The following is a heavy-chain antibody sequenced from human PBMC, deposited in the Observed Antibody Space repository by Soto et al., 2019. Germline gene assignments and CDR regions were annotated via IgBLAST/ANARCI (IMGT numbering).Heavy chain of an antibody. J-gene: IGHJ6*02. CDR3: ARDRLMATAGTARHYFGLDV. D-gene: IGHD5-18*01. Sequence: PSETLSLTCTVSGGSIRSGGYYWSWVRQNPRRGLEWIGNIHYSGNTYYNPSLKSRLTISVDTSKNQFSLNLSSVTAADTAVYYCARDRLMATAGTARHYFGLDVWGQGTTVTVSS. CDR2: IHYSGNT. V-gene: IGHV4-31*03. CDR1: GGSIRSGGYY.